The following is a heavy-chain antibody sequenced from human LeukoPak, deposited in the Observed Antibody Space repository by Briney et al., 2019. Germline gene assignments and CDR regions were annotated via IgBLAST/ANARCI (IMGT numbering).Heavy chain of an antibody. Sequence: GGSLRLSCAASGFTFNSYAVSWVRQAPGKGLEWVSAISGRGDRTFYADSVKGRLTISRDNSKNTLYLQLNTVRAEDTALYYCARGGTNYYYMDVWGNGTTVTVSS. D-gene: IGHD3-10*01. V-gene: IGHV3-23*01. CDR3: ARGGTNYYYMDV. CDR2: ISGRGDRT. CDR1: GFTFNSYA. J-gene: IGHJ6*03.